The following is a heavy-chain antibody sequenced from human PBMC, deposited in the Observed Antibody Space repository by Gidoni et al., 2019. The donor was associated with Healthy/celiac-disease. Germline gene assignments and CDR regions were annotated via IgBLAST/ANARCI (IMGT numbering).Heavy chain of an antibody. J-gene: IGHJ4*02. Sequence: EVQLVESGGGLVKPGGSLRLSCAASGFTFSSYSMNWVRQAPGKGLEWVSSISSSSSYIYYADSVKGRFTISRDNAKNSLYLQMNSLRAEDTAVYYCARGRDGSGSYYIPPDYWGQGTLVTVSS. CDR3: ARGRDGSGSYYIPPDY. D-gene: IGHD3-10*01. CDR2: ISSSSSYI. V-gene: IGHV3-21*01. CDR1: GFTFSSYS.